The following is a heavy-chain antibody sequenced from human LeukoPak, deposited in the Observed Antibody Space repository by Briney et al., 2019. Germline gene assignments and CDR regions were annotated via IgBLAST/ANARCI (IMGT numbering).Heavy chain of an antibody. CDR3: ARVQASGYYT. D-gene: IGHD3-9*01. Sequence: SETLSLTCAVYGGSFSGYYWSWIRQPPGKGLEWIGEINHSGSTNYNPSLKSRVTISVDTSKNQFSLKLSSVTAADTAVYYCARVQASGYYTWGQGTLVTVSS. V-gene: IGHV4-34*01. J-gene: IGHJ5*02. CDR1: GGSFSGYY. CDR2: INHSGST.